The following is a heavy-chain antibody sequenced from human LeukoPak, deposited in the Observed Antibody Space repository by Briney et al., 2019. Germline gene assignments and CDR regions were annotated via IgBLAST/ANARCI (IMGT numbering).Heavy chain of an antibody. CDR1: GFNFSSYW. D-gene: IGHD5-18*01. J-gene: IGHJ4*02. V-gene: IGHV3-74*01. CDR3: ARGAGGYSYG. Sequence: GGSLRLSCVASGFNFSSYWLHWVRQAPGKGLVWVSRINSDGSSTSYAVSAKGRFTISRDNANNALYLQMNSLRAEDTAVYYCARGAGGYSYGWGQGTLVTVSS. CDR2: INSDGSST.